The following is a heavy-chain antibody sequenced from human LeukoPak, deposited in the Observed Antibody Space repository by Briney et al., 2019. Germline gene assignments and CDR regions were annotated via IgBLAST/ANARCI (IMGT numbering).Heavy chain of an antibody. CDR2: IIPIFGTA. Sequence: SVKVSCKASGGTFSSYAISWVRQAPGQGLEWMGRIIPIFGTANYAQKFQGGVTITTDESTSTAYMELSSLRSEDTAVYYCAREMATTHDAFDIWGQGTMVTVSS. D-gene: IGHD5-24*01. V-gene: IGHV1-69*05. CDR3: AREMATTHDAFDI. CDR1: GGTFSSYA. J-gene: IGHJ3*02.